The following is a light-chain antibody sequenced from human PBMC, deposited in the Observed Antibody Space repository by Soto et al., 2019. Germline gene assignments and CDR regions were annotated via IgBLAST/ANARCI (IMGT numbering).Light chain of an antibody. CDR2: AAS. CDR3: QQSYSTPRT. CDR1: QDIANH. J-gene: IGKJ4*01. V-gene: IGKV1-39*01. Sequence: IQINPASSSLVGFVGNQVNIHCRARQDIANHLNWYQQKLGEAPKLLIYAASSLQSGVPSRFSGSGSGTDFTLTISSLQPEDFATYYCQQSYSTPRTFGGGTKVEIK.